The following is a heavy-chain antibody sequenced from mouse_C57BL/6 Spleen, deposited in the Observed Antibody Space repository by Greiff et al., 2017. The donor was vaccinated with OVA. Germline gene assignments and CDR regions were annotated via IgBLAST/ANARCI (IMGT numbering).Heavy chain of an antibody. CDR1: GYTFTDYY. Sequence: QVQLKQSGAELVRPGASVKLSCKASGYTFTDYYINWVKQRPGQGLEWIARIYPGSGNTYYNEKFKGKATLTAEKSSSTAYMQLSSLTSEDSAVYFCATYGYDGGYYAMDYWGQGTSVTVSS. J-gene: IGHJ4*01. CDR2: IYPGSGNT. CDR3: ATYGYDGGYYAMDY. V-gene: IGHV1-76*01. D-gene: IGHD2-2*01.